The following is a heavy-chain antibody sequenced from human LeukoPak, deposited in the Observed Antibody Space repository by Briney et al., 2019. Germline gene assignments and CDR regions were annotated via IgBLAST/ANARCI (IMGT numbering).Heavy chain of an antibody. Sequence: GESLKISCRGSGYSFTSYWIGWVRQMPGKGLEWMGIIYPGDSDTRYSPSFQGQVTISADKSISTAYLQWSSLKASDTAMYYCARLQSSGIVVVPAHRISYAFDIWGQGTMVTVSS. CDR1: GYSFTSYW. J-gene: IGHJ3*02. CDR2: IYPGDSDT. CDR3: ARLQSSGIVVVPAHRISYAFDI. V-gene: IGHV5-51*01. D-gene: IGHD2-2*01.